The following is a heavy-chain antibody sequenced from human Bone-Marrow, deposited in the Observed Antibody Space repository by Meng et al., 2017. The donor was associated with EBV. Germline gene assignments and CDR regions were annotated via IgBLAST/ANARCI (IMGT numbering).Heavy chain of an antibody. CDR1: GGSFSNYA. V-gene: IGHV1-69*01. D-gene: IGHD3-10*01. CDR2: IIPLFGTV. J-gene: IGHJ4*02. CDR3: AREGENY. Sequence: QVRLVQSGAEVRKPGSSWKVSCEVPGGSFSNYAISWVRQAPGQGLEWMGEIIPLFGTVIYAQTMQDRVTFTADESTKTAHMELNSLRFGDTAVYYCAREGENYWGQGTLVTVSS.